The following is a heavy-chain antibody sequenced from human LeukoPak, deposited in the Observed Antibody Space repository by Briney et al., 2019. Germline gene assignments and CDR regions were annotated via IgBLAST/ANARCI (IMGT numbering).Heavy chain of an antibody. J-gene: IGHJ4*02. D-gene: IGHD2-2*02. Sequence: PGRSLRLSCAASGFTFSSYGMHWVRQAPGKGLEWVAVISYDGSNKYYADSVKGRFTISRDNSKNTLYLQMNSLRAEDTAVYYCASDIVVVPAAIDTSFDYWGQGTLVTVSS. CDR1: GFTFSSYG. CDR3: ASDIVVVPAAIDTSFDY. CDR2: ISYDGSNK. V-gene: IGHV3-30*03.